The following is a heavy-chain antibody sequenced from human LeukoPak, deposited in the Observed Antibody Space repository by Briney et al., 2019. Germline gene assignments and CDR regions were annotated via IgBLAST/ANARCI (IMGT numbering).Heavy chain of an antibody. V-gene: IGHV4-31*03. CDR2: IYYSGST. CDR3: ATAHRDGYNLFDY. D-gene: IGHD5-24*01. Sequence: SETLSLTCTVSGGSISSGGYYWSWIRQHPGKGLEWIGYIYYSGSTYYNPSLESRVTISVDTSKNQFSLKLSSVTAADTAVYYCATAHRDGYNLFDYWGQGTLVTVSS. J-gene: IGHJ4*02. CDR1: GGSISSGGYY.